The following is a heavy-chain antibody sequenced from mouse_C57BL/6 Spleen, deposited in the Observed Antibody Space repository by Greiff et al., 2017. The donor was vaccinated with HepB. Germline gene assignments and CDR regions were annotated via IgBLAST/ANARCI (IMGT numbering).Heavy chain of an antibody. J-gene: IGHJ3*01. CDR2: IYPGNSDT. CDR3: TGIYYDYDGAY. V-gene: IGHV1-5*01. CDR1: GYTFTSYW. Sequence: EVQLQQSGTVLARPGASVKMSCKTSGYTFTSYWMHWVKQRPGQGLEWIGAIYPGNSDTSYNQKFKGKAKLTADTSASTAYMELSSLTNEDSAVYYCTGIYYDYDGAYWGQGTLVTVSA. D-gene: IGHD2-4*01.